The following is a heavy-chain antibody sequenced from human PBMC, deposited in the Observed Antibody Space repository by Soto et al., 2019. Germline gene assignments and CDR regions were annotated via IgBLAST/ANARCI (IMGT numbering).Heavy chain of an antibody. V-gene: IGHV4-39*01. J-gene: IGHJ1*01. CDR2: IYYSGST. CDR1: GGSISSSSYY. CDR3: ARLEVGCVGGSCYKYYQH. Sequence: QLQLQESGPGLVKPSETLSLTCTVSGGSISSSSYYWGWIRQPPGQGLEWIGSIYYSGSTYYNSSLKSRFTISVDTSKNQFSLKLSSVTAADTAVYYCARLEVGCVGGSCYKYYQHWGHGTLVTVSS. D-gene: IGHD2-15*01.